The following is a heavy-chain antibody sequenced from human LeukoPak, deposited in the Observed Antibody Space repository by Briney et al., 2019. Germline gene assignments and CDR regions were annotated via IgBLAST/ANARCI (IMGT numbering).Heavy chain of an antibody. J-gene: IGHJ4*02. CDR3: ARRGAGLDY. D-gene: IGHD1-26*01. Sequence: PSETLSLTCAVYGGSFSGYYWSWIRQPPGKGLEWIGEINHSGSTNYNPSLKSRVTISVDTSKNQFSLKLSSVTAADTAVYYCARRGAGLDYWGQGTLVTVSS. V-gene: IGHV4-34*01. CDR2: INHSGST. CDR1: GGSFSGYY.